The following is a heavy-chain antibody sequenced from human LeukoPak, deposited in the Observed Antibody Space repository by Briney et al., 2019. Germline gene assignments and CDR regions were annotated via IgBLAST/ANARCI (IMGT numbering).Heavy chain of an antibody. V-gene: IGHV3-48*03. J-gene: IGHJ4*02. CDR1: AFTFSSYG. CDR3: VREGGIVPDY. D-gene: IGHD1-26*01. Sequence: PRGSLRLSCAASAFTFSSYGMNWVRQAPGKGLEWVSYISRSGSSIFYTDSVKGRFSISRDNAKNSLYMQMNSLRAEDTAVYYCVREGGIVPDYWGQGTLVTVS. CDR2: ISRSGSSI.